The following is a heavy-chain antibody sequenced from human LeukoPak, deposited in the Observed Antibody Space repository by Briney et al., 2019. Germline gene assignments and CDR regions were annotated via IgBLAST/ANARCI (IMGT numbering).Heavy chain of an antibody. CDR2: ISGSGDNT. V-gene: IGHV3-23*01. CDR3: AKARCAGGLGGVFDY. J-gene: IGHJ4*02. Sequence: GGSLRLSCAASGFTFSGFAMSWVRRTPGKGLEWVSGISGSGDNTLYADSVKGRFTISRDNSKNTLYLQMSALSGDAAAVYSWAKARCAGGLGGVFDYWGQGILVIVYS. CDR1: GFTFSGFA. D-gene: IGHD3-16*01.